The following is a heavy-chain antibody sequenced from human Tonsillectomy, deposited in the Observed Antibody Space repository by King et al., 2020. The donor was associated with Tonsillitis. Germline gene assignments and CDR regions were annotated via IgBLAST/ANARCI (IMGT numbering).Heavy chain of an antibody. V-gene: IGHV4-34*01. CDR2: INHSGST. CDR1: GESFSGYF. J-gene: IGHJ4*02. Sequence: VQLQQWGAGLLKPSETLSRTCALYGESFSGYFWSWIRQPPGKGLEWIGEINHSGSTNYNPSLKSRVTISVDTSKKQFSLKLTSVTAAATAVYHCVRAGLGPGSVSGGVIDYWGQGTLVTVSS. D-gene: IGHD2-15*01. CDR3: VRAGLGPGSVSGGVIDY.